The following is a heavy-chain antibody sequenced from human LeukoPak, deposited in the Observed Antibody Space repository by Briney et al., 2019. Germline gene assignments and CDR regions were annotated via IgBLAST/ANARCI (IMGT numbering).Heavy chain of an antibody. CDR2: VNHSGIT. CDR3: ARLLLSGGLDS. Sequence: PSETLSLTCAVSGGSFSGHYYWVWIRQSRGRGLEWIGEVNHSGITNYNPSLKSRVFISVDTSKNQFSLEFTSVTAADTAVYYCARLLLSGGLDSWGQGTLVTVSS. CDR1: GGSFSGHYY. J-gene: IGHJ4*02. D-gene: IGHD3-3*01. V-gene: IGHV4-34*01.